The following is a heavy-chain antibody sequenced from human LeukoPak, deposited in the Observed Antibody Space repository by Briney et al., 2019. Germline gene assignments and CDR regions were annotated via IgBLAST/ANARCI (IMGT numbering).Heavy chain of an antibody. CDR1: GGSISSSNW. Sequence: SGTLSLTCAVSGGSISSSNWWSWVRQPPGKGLGWIGEIYHSGSTNYNPSLKSRVTISVDKSKNQFSLKLSSVTAADTAVYYCARDQRGYSYGYDYWGQGTLVTVSS. J-gene: IGHJ4*02. CDR3: ARDQRGYSYGYDY. V-gene: IGHV4-4*02. D-gene: IGHD5-18*01. CDR2: IYHSGST.